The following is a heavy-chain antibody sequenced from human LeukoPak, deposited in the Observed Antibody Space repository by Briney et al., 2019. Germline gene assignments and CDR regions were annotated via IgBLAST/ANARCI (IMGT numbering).Heavy chain of an antibody. Sequence: SETLSLTCTVSGGSISSHYWSWIRQPPGKGLEWIGYIYYSGSTNYNPSLKSRVTISVDTSKNQFSLKLSSVTAADTAVYYCARHTGSSGWYTDAFDIWGQGTMVTVSS. CDR1: GGSISSHY. J-gene: IGHJ3*02. V-gene: IGHV4-59*08. CDR2: IYYSGST. D-gene: IGHD6-19*01. CDR3: ARHTGSSGWYTDAFDI.